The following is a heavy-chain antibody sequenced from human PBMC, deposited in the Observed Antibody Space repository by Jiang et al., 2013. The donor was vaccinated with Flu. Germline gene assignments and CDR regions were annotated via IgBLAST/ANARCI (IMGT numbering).Heavy chain of an antibody. V-gene: IGHV3-30*18. D-gene: IGHD3-10*01. CDR3: AKDTGFGGEGHMDV. Sequence: HWVRQAPGKGLEWVAVISYDGSNKYYADSVKGRFTISRDNSKNTLYLQMNSLRAEDTAVYYCAKDTGFGGEGHMDVWGKGTTVTVSS. CDR2: ISYDGSNK. J-gene: IGHJ6*03.